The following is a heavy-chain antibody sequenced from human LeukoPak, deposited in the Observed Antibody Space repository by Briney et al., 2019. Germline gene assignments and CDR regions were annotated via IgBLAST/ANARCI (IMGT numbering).Heavy chain of an antibody. CDR3: ARVDTAMVYELHY. V-gene: IGHV4-59*01. CDR1: GGSISSYY. CDR2: IYYSGST. Sequence: PSETLSLTCTVSGGSISSYYWSWIRQPPGKGLEWIGYIYYSGSTNYNPSLKSRVTISVDTSKNQFSLKLSSVTAADTAVYYCARVDTAMVYELHYWGQGTLVTASS. J-gene: IGHJ4*02. D-gene: IGHD5-18*01.